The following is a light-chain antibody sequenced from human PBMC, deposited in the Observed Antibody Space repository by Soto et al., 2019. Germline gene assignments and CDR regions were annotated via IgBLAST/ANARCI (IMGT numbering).Light chain of an antibody. CDR3: PQYGSSPYT. Sequence: EILLTQSPGTLSLSPGERATLSCRASQSVRNSYLAWYQQKPGQAPRLLIYGASGRATGIPDRFSGSGSGTDFTLTISRLEPEGFAVYYCPQYGSSPYTVGQGTKLEI. J-gene: IGKJ2*01. CDR2: GAS. V-gene: IGKV3-20*01. CDR1: QSVRNSY.